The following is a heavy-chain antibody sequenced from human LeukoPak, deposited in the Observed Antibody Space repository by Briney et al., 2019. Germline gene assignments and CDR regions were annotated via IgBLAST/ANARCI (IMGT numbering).Heavy chain of an antibody. Sequence: ASVKLSCKASGYSFTGYYIHWVRQAPGQGLEWMGWINPNNGVTNYAQKFQGRVTMTRDTSTSTAYMELRSLRSADAGVYFCAPTHEGSNWFYCDYWGQGTLVSVSS. V-gene: IGHV1-2*02. CDR3: APTHEGSNWFYCDY. J-gene: IGHJ4*02. D-gene: IGHD2/OR15-2a*01. CDR2: INPNNGVT. CDR1: GYSFTGYY.